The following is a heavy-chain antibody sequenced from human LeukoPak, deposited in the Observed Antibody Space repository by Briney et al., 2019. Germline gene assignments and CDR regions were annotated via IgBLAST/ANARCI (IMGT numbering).Heavy chain of an antibody. D-gene: IGHD6-19*01. CDR2: ISTSGDST. V-gene: IGHV3-21*06. CDR3: VKNGWLDY. CDR1: GFTFNTYS. Sequence: PGGSLRLSCAVSGFTFNTYSMNWVRQGPGKGLEWVSYISTSGDSTKYADSVEGRFTISTDNAENSLYLLINSLRVEDSAVYYCVKNGWLDYWGEGILVTVSS. J-gene: IGHJ4*02.